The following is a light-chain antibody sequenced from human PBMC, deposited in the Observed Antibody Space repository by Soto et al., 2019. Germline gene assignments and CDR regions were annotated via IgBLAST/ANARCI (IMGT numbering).Light chain of an antibody. CDR1: QGSSNY. V-gene: IGKV1-27*01. CDR3: RKYNSAPCT. J-gene: IGKJ1*01. CDR2: AAS. Sequence: DIQRTQSPSALSASVGDRVTITCRARQGSSNYLACYQQKPWNVPKLLSYAASTLQSGVPSRFSGSGSGTDFILTIRSLQPEDVATYYFRKYNSAPCTFGQGTTGDIK.